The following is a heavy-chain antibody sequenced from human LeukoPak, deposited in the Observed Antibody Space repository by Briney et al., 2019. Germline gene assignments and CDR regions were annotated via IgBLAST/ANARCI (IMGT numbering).Heavy chain of an antibody. D-gene: IGHD3-22*01. V-gene: IGHV3-13*04. CDR1: GFTFSAYD. CDR2: ICTDGDT. Sequence: GGSLRLSCAASGFTFSAYDMHWVRQAPGRGLEWVSGICTDGDTYYPDSVKGRFPVSRENANNSLYLQMNSLTAGDTAVYYCARGLPYYYDSSGDFYAFDIWGQGTVVTVSS. CDR3: ARGLPYYYDSSGDFYAFDI. J-gene: IGHJ3*02.